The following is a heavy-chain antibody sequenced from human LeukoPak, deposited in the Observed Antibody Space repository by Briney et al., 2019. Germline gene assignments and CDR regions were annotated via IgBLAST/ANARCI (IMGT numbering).Heavy chain of an antibody. J-gene: IGHJ4*02. CDR1: GVFISGQY. CDR2: IYSAGNT. D-gene: IGHD3-3*01. V-gene: IGHV4-4*07. CDR3: ARNDFWSGFVY. Sequence: SETLSLTCNVSGVFISGQYWSWIRQPAGKGLEWIGRIYSAGNTNYNPSLKSRVAMSVDTSKNQFSLRLNSVTAADTAVYFCARNDFWSGFVYWGQGILVTVSS.